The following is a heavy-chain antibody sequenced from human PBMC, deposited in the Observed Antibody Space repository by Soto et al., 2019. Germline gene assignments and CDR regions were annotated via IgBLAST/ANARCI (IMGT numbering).Heavy chain of an antibody. V-gene: IGHV1-18*01. D-gene: IGHD1-26*01. CDR3: ARGETPIDY. Sequence: ASVEISCKASGYTFAKFGISWVRLAPGQGLEWMGWISAYNGNTSYAQNFQGRLTMTTSTSTSTAYKELRSLPSDDTAVYYPARGETPIDYWGQGTLVTVSS. J-gene: IGHJ4*02. CDR1: GYTFAKFG. CDR2: ISAYNGNT.